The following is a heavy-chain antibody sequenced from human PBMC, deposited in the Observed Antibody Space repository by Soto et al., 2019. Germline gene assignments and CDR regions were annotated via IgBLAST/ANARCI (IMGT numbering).Heavy chain of an antibody. CDR1: GYTFTIYG. Sequence: ASVKVSCKASGYTFTIYGIMWVRQAPGQGLEWMGWISAYNGNTNYAQKLQGRVTMTTDTSTSTAYMELRSLRSDDTAVYYCASFTTSAAWFRFDPWGQGTLVTVSS. CDR2: ISAYNGNT. CDR3: ASFTTSAAWFRFDP. D-gene: IGHD2-2*01. J-gene: IGHJ5*02. V-gene: IGHV1-18*01.